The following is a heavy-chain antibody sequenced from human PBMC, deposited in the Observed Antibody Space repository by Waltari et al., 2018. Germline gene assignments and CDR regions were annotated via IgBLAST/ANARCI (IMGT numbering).Heavy chain of an antibody. J-gene: IGHJ4*02. V-gene: IGHV3-7*01. D-gene: IGHD3-3*01. CDR3: ARDSSGFDY. CDR1: GFTFSNYW. Sequence: EVQLVESGGGLVQPGGSLRLSCAASGFTFSNYWMGWVRQAPGKGLEWVANIKQDGSEKTYVDSVEGRFTISRDNAKNSLYLQMNSLRAEDTAVYHCARDSSGFDYWGQGTLVTVSS. CDR2: IKQDGSEK.